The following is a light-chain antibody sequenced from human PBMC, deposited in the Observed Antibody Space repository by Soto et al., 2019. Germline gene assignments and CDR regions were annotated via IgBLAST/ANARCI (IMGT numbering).Light chain of an antibody. CDR2: AAS. V-gene: IGKV1-39*01. CDR1: QTFGNY. CDR3: QQSYSTPYT. J-gene: IGKJ2*01. Sequence: DIQMTPSPSSLSASVGDRVTITCRASQTFGNYLNWYQQKPGKAPKVLIYAASSLQSGVPSRFSGSGSGTDFTLTISSLQPEDFATYYCQQSYSTPYTFGQGTKLEIK.